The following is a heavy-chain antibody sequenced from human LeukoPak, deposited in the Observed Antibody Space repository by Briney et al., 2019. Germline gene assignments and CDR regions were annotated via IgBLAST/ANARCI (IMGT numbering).Heavy chain of an antibody. J-gene: IGHJ5*02. D-gene: IGHD2-8*01. CDR2: ITGSGGNT. V-gene: IGHV3-23*01. CDR3: ARNLYDWFDP. CDR1: GFTFSNYA. Sequence: GASLRLSCAASGFTFSNYAMSWVRQAPGKGLEWVSAITGSGGNTYYADSVKGRFTISRDNAKNSLYLQMNSLRAEDTAVYYCARNLYDWFDPCGQGTLVTVSS.